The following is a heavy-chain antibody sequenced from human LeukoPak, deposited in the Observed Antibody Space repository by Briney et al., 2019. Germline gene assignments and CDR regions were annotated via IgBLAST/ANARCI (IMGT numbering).Heavy chain of an antibody. D-gene: IGHD6-19*01. CDR3: ARERHSGLVVGYYYYYMDV. Sequence: GASVKVSCKASGYTFTSYYMHWVRQAPGQGLEWMGIINPSGGSTSYAQKFQGRVTMTRDMSTSTVYMELSSLRSEDTAVYYCARERHSGLVVGYYYYYMDVWGKGTTVTISS. V-gene: IGHV1-46*01. J-gene: IGHJ6*03. CDR2: INPSGGST. CDR1: GYTFTSYY.